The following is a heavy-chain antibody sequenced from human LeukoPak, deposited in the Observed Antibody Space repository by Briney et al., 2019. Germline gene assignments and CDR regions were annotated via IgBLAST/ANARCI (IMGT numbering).Heavy chain of an antibody. V-gene: IGHV3-23*01. D-gene: IGHD5-12*01. CDR1: GFTFTSYA. CDR3: AKDRWGGYDSQYYFDY. CDR2: ITGCGTST. Sequence: GGSLRLSCAASGFTFTSYAMSWVRQAPGRGLQWVSAITGCGTSTYYADSVKGRFTISRDNSKSTLYLQMNSLRAEDTAVYYCAKDRWGGYDSQYYFDYWGPGIPGHRLL. J-gene: IGHJ4*02.